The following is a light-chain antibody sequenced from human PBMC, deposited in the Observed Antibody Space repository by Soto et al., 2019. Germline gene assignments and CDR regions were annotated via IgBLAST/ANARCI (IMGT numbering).Light chain of an antibody. CDR2: EDN. Sequence: NFMLTQPHSVSESPGKTVTISCTGSSGSIASNYVQWYQQRPGSAPTTVIYEDNRRPSGVPDRFSGSIDSSSNSASLTISGLKPEDEADYYCQSYDSSNHVVFGGGTKLTVL. CDR3: QSYDSSNHVV. J-gene: IGLJ2*01. CDR1: SGSIASNY. V-gene: IGLV6-57*02.